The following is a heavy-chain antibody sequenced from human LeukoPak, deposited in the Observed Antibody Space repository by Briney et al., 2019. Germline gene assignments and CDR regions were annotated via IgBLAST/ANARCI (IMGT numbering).Heavy chain of an antibody. D-gene: IGHD1/OR15-1a*01. J-gene: IGHJ4*02. CDR3: ASGEHSVDS. Sequence: SETLSLTCTVSGGTIRSHYWNWIRQPAGKGLELIGRIYSSGYTNNNPFLKSPITMSVDMSKNQFSLRLKSATAADTARYYCASGEHSVDSWGQGMLVTVSS. V-gene: IGHV4-4*07. CDR2: IYSSGYT. CDR1: GGTIRSHY.